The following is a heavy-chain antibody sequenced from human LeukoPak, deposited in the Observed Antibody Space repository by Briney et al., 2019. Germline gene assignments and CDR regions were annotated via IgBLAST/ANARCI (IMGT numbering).Heavy chain of an antibody. D-gene: IGHD3-22*01. CDR2: ISSSSSTI. CDR1: GFTFSTYS. V-gene: IGHV3-48*01. J-gene: IGHJ4*02. CDR3: ARGSTYYDSSGQVPFDY. Sequence: GGSLRLSCAASGFTFSTYSMNWVRQAPGKGLEWVSYISSSSSTIYYADSVKGQFTISRDNAKNSLYLQMNSLRAEDTAVYYCARGSTYYDSSGQVPFDYWGQGTLVTVSS.